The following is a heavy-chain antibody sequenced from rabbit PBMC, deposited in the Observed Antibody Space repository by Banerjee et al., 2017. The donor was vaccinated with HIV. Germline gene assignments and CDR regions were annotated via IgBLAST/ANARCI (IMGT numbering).Heavy chain of an antibody. J-gene: IGHJ4*01. Sequence: QEQLVESGGGLVTLGGSLKLSCKASGLDFSSSYWICWVRQAPGKGLEWIACIYTDNTGTTYYASWAKGRFTISKTSSTTVTLQMTSLTAADTATYFCARDNAGDGGYGYGGYYFNLWGPGTLVTVS. D-gene: IGHD6-1*01. CDR3: ARDNAGDGGYGYGGYYFNL. CDR2: IYTDNTGTT. V-gene: IGHV1S45*01. CDR1: GLDFSSSYW.